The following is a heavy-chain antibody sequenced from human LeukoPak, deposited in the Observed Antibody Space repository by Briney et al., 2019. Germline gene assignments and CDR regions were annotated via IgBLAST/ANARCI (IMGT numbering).Heavy chain of an antibody. D-gene: IGHD3-10*01. V-gene: IGHV3-74*01. Sequence: GGSLRLSCAASGFTFSNYWMHWVRQAPGKGLVWVSRINSDGINTSYADSVKGRFTISRDNAKNTLNLQMNSLRAEDTAVYYCARDLSRSGYFDYWGQGTLVTVSS. CDR2: INSDGINT. J-gene: IGHJ4*02. CDR3: ARDLSRSGYFDY. CDR1: GFTFSNYW.